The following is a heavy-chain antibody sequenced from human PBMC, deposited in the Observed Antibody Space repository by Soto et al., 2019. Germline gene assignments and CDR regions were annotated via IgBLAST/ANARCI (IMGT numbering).Heavy chain of an antibody. V-gene: IGHV4-59*07. CDR1: GASISSYY. CDR3: ARVYRLLFDP. J-gene: IGHJ5*02. D-gene: IGHD4-17*01. Sequence: SDTLSLACTVSGASISSYYWSWIRQPPGKGLEWIGYIYYSGSTNYNPSLKSRVTISVDTSKNQFSLKLSSVTAADTAVYYCARVYRLLFDPWGQGTLVTVSS. CDR2: IYYSGST.